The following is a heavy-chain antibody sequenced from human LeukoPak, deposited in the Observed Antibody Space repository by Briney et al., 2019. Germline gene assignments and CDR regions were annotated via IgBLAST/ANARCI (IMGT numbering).Heavy chain of an antibody. D-gene: IGHD3-10*01. J-gene: IGHJ4*02. V-gene: IGHV3-30*02. Sequence: GGPLRLSCAASGFIFSGYGMHWFRQAPGKGLEWVAFIRDDGSNKYYADSVKGRFTISRDNSKNTLYLQMNSLGAEDTAVYYCGKGGYYGSGSYSNTPFDYWGQGTLVTVSS. CDR3: GKGGYYGSGSYSNTPFDY. CDR1: GFIFSGYG. CDR2: IRDDGSNK.